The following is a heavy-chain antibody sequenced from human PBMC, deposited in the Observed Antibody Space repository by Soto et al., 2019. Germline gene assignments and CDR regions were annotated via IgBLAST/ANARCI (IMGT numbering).Heavy chain of an antibody. J-gene: IGHJ6*02. CDR1: GFTFSSYG. V-gene: IGHV3-33*01. Sequence: GGSLRLSCAASGFTFSSYGMHWVRQAPGKGLEWVAVIWYDGSNKYYADSVKGRFTISRDNSKNTLYLQMNSLRAEDTAVYYCARGGRRIFGRDYYYGMDVWGQGTTVTVSS. D-gene: IGHD3-10*01. CDR2: IWYDGSNK. CDR3: ARGGRRIFGRDYYYGMDV.